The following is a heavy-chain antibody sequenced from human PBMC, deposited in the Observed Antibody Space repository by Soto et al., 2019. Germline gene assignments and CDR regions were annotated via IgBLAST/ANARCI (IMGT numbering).Heavy chain of an antibody. CDR1: GYSFTSYW. CDR2: IDPSDSYT. CDR3: ARESIGAMVTNYYGMDV. V-gene: IGHV5-10-1*01. Sequence: TGESLKISCKGSGYSFTSYWISWVRQMPGKGLEWMGRIDPSDSYTNYSPSFQGHVTISADKSISTAYLQWSSLKASDTAMYYCARESIGAMVTNYYGMDVWGQGTTVTVSS. D-gene: IGHD5-18*01. J-gene: IGHJ6*02.